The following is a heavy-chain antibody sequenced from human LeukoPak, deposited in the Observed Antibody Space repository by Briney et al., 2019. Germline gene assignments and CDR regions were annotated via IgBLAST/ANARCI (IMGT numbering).Heavy chain of an antibody. D-gene: IGHD5-18*01. CDR3: ITAWENTAMAN. J-gene: IGHJ4*02. Sequence: GGSLRLSCAASGFTFSNAWMSWVRQAPGKGLEWVGRIKSKTDGGTTDYAAPVKGRFTISRDDSKNTLYLQMNSLKTEDTAVYYCITAWENTAMANWGQGTLVTVSS. CDR2: IKSKTDGGTT. CDR1: GFTFSNAW. V-gene: IGHV3-15*01.